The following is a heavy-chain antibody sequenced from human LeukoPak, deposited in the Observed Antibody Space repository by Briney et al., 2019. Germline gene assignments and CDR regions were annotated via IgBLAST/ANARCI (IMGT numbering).Heavy chain of an antibody. D-gene: IGHD3-22*01. J-gene: IGHJ3*02. V-gene: IGHV3-7*01. Sequence: GGSLRLSCAASGFTFSCYWMSWVRQAPGKGLEWVANIKQDGSEKYYVDSVKGRFTISRDNAKNSLYLQMNSLRAEDTAVYYCAREWVVVITGAFDIWGQGTMVTVSS. CDR2: IKQDGSEK. CDR3: AREWVVVITGAFDI. CDR1: GFTFSCYW.